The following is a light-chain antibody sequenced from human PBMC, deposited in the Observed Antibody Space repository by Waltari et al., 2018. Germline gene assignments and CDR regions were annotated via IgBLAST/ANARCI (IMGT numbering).Light chain of an antibody. V-gene: IGLV3-21*02. CDR2: DDS. Sequence: SYVLTQPPSVSVAPGQTARITCGGNNIGSESVHWYQQKPGQAPVLVGYDDSDRPSGIPERFAGSNSGNTATLTISRVEAGDEAYYYCQVWDSSSDLWVFGGGTKLTVL. J-gene: IGLJ3*02. CDR1: NIGSES. CDR3: QVWDSSSDLWV.